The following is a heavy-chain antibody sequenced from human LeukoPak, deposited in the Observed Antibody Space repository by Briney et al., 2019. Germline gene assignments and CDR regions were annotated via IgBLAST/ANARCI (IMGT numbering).Heavy chain of an antibody. Sequence: SETLSLTCTVSGGSISSYYWSWIRQPPGKGLEWIGYIYYSGSTNYNPSLKSRATISVDTPKNQFSLKLSSVTAADTAVYYCARGGPSYGIDYWGQGTLVTVSS. D-gene: IGHD5-18*01. V-gene: IGHV4-59*01. CDR1: GGSISSYY. J-gene: IGHJ4*02. CDR2: IYYSGST. CDR3: ARGGPSYGIDY.